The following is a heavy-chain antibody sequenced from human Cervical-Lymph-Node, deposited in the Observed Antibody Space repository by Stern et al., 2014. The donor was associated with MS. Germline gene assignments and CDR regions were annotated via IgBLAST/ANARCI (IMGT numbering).Heavy chain of an antibody. V-gene: IGHV3-33*01. CDR2: IWYDGSKK. J-gene: IGHJ6*02. D-gene: IGHD3-16*01. CDR3: AREYAVKMPRSRQGEYYYGMDV. CDR1: AFTFSTYA. Sequence: QVLLVQSGGGVVQPGGSLRLSCAAAAFTFSTYAMHLVRQAPGKGLEWVAVIWYDGSKKYYADSVKGRFTISRDNSKSTLYLQMNSLRAEDTAVYYCAREYAVKMPRSRQGEYYYGMDVWGQGTTVIVSS.